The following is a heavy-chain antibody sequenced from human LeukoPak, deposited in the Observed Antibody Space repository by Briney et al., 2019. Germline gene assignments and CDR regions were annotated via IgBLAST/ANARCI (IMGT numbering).Heavy chain of an antibody. CDR1: GYTFTSYD. Sequence: GASVTVSCKASGYTFTSYDINWVRQAPGQGLEWMGGIIPIFGTANYAQKFQGRVTITTDESTSTAYMELSSLRSEDTAVYYCARGPYSSSSFYYYYYMDVWGKGTTVTVSS. V-gene: IGHV1-69*05. CDR3: ARGPYSSSSFYYYYYMDV. D-gene: IGHD6-6*01. J-gene: IGHJ6*03. CDR2: IIPIFGTA.